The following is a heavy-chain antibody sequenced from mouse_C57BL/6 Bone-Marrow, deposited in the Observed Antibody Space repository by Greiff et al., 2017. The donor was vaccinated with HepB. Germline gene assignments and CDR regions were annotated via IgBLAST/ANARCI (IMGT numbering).Heavy chain of an antibody. V-gene: IGHV1-54*01. CDR1: GYAFTNYL. Sequence: VQLQQSGAELVRPGTSVKVSCKASGYAFTNYLIEWVKQRPGQGLEWIGVINPGSGGTNYNEKFKGKATLTADKSSSTAYMQLSSLTSEDSAVYFCASKGPYYDYDYWGQGTTLTVSS. CDR3: ASKGPYYDYDY. CDR2: INPGSGGT. J-gene: IGHJ2*01. D-gene: IGHD2-4*01.